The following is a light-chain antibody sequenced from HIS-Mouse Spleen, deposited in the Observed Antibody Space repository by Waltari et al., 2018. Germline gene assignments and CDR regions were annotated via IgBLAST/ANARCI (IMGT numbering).Light chain of an antibody. CDR3: YSTDSSGNHRV. J-gene: IGLJ3*02. V-gene: IGLV3-10*01. Sequence: SYELTHPPSVSVSPGQTARITCSGDALPKKYAYWYQQKSGQAPVLVIYEDSKRPSGIPERFSGSSSGTMATLTISGPQVEDEADYYCYSTDSSGNHRVFGGGTKLTVL. CDR1: ALPKKY. CDR2: EDS.